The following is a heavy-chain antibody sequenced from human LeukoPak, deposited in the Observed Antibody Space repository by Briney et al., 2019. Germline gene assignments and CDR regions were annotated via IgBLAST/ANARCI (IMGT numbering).Heavy chain of an antibody. V-gene: IGHV3-7*01. Sequence: PGGSLRLSCVASGFTFSSNWMSWVRQAPGKGLEWVANIKQDGSEKYYVDSVKGRFTISRDNAKKSLYLQMNSLRAEDTAVYYCAKDLIRSYYDSSGYHNWGQGTLVTVSS. J-gene: IGHJ4*02. CDR3: AKDLIRSYYDSSGYHN. D-gene: IGHD3-22*01. CDR2: IKQDGSEK. CDR1: GFTFSSNW.